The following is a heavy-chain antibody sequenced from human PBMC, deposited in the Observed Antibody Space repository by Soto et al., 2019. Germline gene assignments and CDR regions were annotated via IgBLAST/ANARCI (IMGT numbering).Heavy chain of an antibody. J-gene: IGHJ6*02. CDR3: ARHAYDFWSGYYPYYYYYYGMDV. CDR1: GYSFSSYW. CDR2: IYPGDSNT. D-gene: IGHD3-3*01. V-gene: IGHV5-51*01. Sequence: GEALKISCKGSGYSFSSYWIAWFRQIPGKGLEWMGIIYPGDSNTRYSPSLQGQVTISVDKSISTAYLQWSSLKATDTAMYYCARHAYDFWSGYYPYYYYYYGMDVWGQGTTVTVSS.